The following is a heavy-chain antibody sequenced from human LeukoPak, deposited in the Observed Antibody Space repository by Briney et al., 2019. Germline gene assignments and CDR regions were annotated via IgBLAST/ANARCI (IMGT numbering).Heavy chain of an antibody. CDR3: ARPATGYCSSAGCHWDS. Sequence: PGGSLRLSCAASGFTFSTHSMYWVRQAPGKGLEWVSSISASSNFIHYAESVRGRFTISRDNAKTSLYLQMNSLGAQDTAVYYCARPATGYCSSAGCHWDSWGQGTLVTVSS. CDR2: ISASSNFI. J-gene: IGHJ4*02. V-gene: IGHV3-21*01. CDR1: GFTFSTHS. D-gene: IGHD2-2*01.